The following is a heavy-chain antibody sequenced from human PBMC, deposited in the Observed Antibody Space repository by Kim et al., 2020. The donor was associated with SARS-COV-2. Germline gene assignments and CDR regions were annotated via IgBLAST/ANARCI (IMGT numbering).Heavy chain of an antibody. CDR1: GDSMSSGGYF. CDR2: IYYTGST. J-gene: IGHJ1*01. D-gene: IGHD6-13*01. Sequence: SETLSLTCTVSGDSMSSGGYFWGWVRQFPGNGLEWIGYIYYTGSTYYNPSLKSRVTISMDTSKRHFSLKLTSVTAADTAVYFCARAFVRSTWSSGYFQEWGQGTLVTVSS. CDR3: ARAFVRSTWSSGYFQE. V-gene: IGHV4-31*03.